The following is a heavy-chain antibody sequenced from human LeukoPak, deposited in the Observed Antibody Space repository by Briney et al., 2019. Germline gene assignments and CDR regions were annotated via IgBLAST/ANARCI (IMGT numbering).Heavy chain of an antibody. CDR2: IYTSGST. D-gene: IGHD7-27*01. CDR3: ARYTGDLKTFDI. J-gene: IGHJ3*02. Sequence: PSETLSLTCTVSGGSISSGSYYWSWIRQPAGKGLEWIGRIYTSGSTNYDPSLKSRVTISVDTPKNLFSLKLSSVTAADTAVYYCARYTGDLKTFDIWGQGTMVTVSS. CDR1: GGSISSGSYY. V-gene: IGHV4-61*02.